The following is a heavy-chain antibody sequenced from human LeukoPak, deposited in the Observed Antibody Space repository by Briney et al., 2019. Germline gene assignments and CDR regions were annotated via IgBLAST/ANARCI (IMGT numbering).Heavy chain of an antibody. V-gene: IGHV1-2*06. CDR3: ARASSGWYGGVDY. CDR1: GYTFTSYY. Sequence: VASVKVSCKASGYTFTSYYMHWVRQAPGQGLEWMGRINPNSGGTNYAQKFQGRVTMTRDTSISTAYMELSRLRSDDTAVYYCARASSGWYGGVDYWGQGTLVTVSS. CDR2: INPNSGGT. J-gene: IGHJ4*02. D-gene: IGHD6-19*01.